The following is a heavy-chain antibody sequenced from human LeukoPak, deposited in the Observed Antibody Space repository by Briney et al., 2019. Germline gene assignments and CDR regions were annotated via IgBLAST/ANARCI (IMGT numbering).Heavy chain of an antibody. Sequence: PSETLSLTCAVYGGSFSGYYWSWIRQPPGKGLEWIGYIYYSGSTNYNPSLKSRVTISVDTSKNQFSLKLSSVTAADTAVYYCARARREVLRFLEWPFDAFDIWGQGTMVTVSS. CDR1: GGSFSGYY. D-gene: IGHD3-3*01. CDR3: ARARREVLRFLEWPFDAFDI. CDR2: IYYSGST. J-gene: IGHJ3*02. V-gene: IGHV4-59*01.